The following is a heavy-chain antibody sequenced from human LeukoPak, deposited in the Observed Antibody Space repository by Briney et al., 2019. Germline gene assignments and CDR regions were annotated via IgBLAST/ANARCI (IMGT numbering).Heavy chain of an antibody. V-gene: IGHV3-23*01. J-gene: IGHJ5*02. CDR1: GFTFSSYA. CDR3: AKDPVHDAGTGWLGP. CDR2: ISGSGGST. Sequence: GGSLRLSCAASGFTFSSYAMSWVRQAPGKGLEWVSAISGSGGSTYYAGSVMGRFTISRDNSKNTLYLQMNSLRGEDTAVYYCAKDPVHDAGTGWLGPWGQGTLVTVSS. D-gene: IGHD1-1*01.